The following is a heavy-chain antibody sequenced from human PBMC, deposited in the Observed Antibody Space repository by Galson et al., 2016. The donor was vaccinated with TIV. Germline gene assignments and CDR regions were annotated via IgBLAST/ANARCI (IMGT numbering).Heavy chain of an antibody. Sequence: LRLSCAASGFTFSSSTMNWVRQAPGKGLEWVSSISGRRSYIYYADSVKGRFTVSRDNAKNSLYLQMNGLRVEDSGVYFRASQRPAYSSSWYHFDDWGQGTPVTVSS. D-gene: IGHD6-13*01. CDR2: ISGRRSYI. CDR3: ASQRPAYSSSWYHFDD. J-gene: IGHJ4*02. CDR1: GFTFSSST. V-gene: IGHV3-21*01.